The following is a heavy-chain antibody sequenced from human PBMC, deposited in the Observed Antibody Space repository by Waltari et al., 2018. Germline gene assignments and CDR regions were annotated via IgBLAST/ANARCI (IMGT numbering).Heavy chain of an antibody. CDR2: IIPILGIA. J-gene: IGHJ3*01. Sequence: QVQLVQSGAEVKKPGSSVKVSCKASGGTFSSYALSWVIQAPGQGLEWMGGIIPILGIANYAQKFQGRVTITADKATSTAYREVNSLRSEDTAVYYCARGTAAFDVWGQGTVVTVSS. D-gene: IGHD2-2*01. CDR1: GGTFSSYA. CDR3: ARGTAAFDV. V-gene: IGHV1-69*10.